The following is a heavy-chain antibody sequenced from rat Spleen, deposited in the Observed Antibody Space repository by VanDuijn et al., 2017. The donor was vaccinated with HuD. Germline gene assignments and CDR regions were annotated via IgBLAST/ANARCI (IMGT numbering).Heavy chain of an antibody. CDR2: ITSGGGNT. Sequence: EVQLVESGGGLVQPGNSLKLSCAASGFTFSDYAMAWVRQSPKKGLEWVATITSGGGNTYYRDSVKGRFTISRDNAKNTLYLQMDSLRSEDTATYYCAKDKGSYWGQGVMVTVSS. D-gene: IGHD4-3*01. V-gene: IGHV5S23*01. J-gene: IGHJ2*01. CDR1: GFTFSDYA. CDR3: AKDKGSY.